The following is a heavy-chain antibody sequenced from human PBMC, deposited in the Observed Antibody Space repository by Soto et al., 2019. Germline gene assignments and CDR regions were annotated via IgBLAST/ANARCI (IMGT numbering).Heavy chain of an antibody. J-gene: IGHJ1*01. CDR2: TSYDGSDK. D-gene: IGHD3-16*01. CDR1: GFTFRSYV. Sequence: QVQLVESGGGVVQPGTSLRVSCVGSGFTFRSYVIHWVRQAPGKGLEWVALTSYDGSDKYYGDSVRGRFPISRDNSRNKVDLQMDSLRLEDPALYYCARWGTTGGLDVWGQGTLVSVSS. CDR3: ARWGTTGGLDV. V-gene: IGHV3-30*19.